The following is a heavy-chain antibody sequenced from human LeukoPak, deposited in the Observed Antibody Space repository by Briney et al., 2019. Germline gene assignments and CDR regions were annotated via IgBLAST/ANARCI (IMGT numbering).Heavy chain of an antibody. J-gene: IGHJ6*02. CDR1: GFTFSSYW. CDR2: ISYDERSQ. Sequence: GGSLRLSCAASGFTFSSYWMSWVRQAPGKGLEWVAVISYDERSQHYADSVKGRFTISRDNSKNTLYLQMNSLRAEDTAVYYCAKDGASYFYYGMDVWGQGTTVTVSS. V-gene: IGHV3-30*18. CDR3: AKDGASYFYYGMDV. D-gene: IGHD3-16*01.